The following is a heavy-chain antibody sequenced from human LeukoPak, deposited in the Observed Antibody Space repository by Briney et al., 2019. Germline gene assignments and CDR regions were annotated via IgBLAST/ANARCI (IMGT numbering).Heavy chain of an antibody. V-gene: IGHV4-31*03. J-gene: IGHJ4*02. Sequence: SETLTLTCTVSGGSIYSGGYYWSWIRQLPGTGLEWIGYIYHSGSTYYNPSLKSRVTISVDTSKSQFSLNLSSVTAADTAVYYCARAHSGYDLDYWGQGALVTVSS. CDR3: ARAHSGYDLDY. D-gene: IGHD5-12*01. CDR1: GGSIYSGGYY. CDR2: IYHSGST.